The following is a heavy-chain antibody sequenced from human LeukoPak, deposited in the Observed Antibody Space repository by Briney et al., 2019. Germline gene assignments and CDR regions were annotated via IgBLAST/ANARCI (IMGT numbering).Heavy chain of an antibody. Sequence: SETLSLTCTVSGGPISSSRYYWGWIRQPPGRGLEWIGSIHYSGSTYYNPSLKSRVTMSVDTSKDQFSLRLSSVTAADTAMYYCARLSPYLGSGSSAFPDDFWGQGTLVTVSS. CDR3: ARLSPYLGSGSSAFPDDF. CDR1: GGPISSSRYY. J-gene: IGHJ4*02. V-gene: IGHV4-39*01. CDR2: IHYSGST. D-gene: IGHD3-10*01.